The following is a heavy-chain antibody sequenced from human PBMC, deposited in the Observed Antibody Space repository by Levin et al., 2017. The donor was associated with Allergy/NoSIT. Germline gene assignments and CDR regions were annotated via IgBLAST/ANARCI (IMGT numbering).Heavy chain of an antibody. Sequence: PAASVKVSCKASGYTFTNYGITWVRQAPGQGLEWMGWISGYNGNTNYAQKFQGRVTMTTDTSTSTAYMELRSLISDDTALYYCARRNTFYYDSRGRSWFDPWGQGTLVTVSS. CDR2: ISGYNGNT. CDR1: GYTFTNYG. V-gene: IGHV1-18*01. D-gene: IGHD3-22*01. CDR3: ARRNTFYYDSRGRSWFDP. J-gene: IGHJ5*02.